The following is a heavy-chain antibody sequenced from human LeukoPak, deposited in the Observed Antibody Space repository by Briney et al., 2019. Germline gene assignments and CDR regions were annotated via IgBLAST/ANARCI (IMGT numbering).Heavy chain of an antibody. CDR2: ISGSGGST. V-gene: IGHV3-23*01. CDR3: AKLGSAEPFYFDY. CDR1: GFTFSSYA. J-gene: IGHJ4*02. Sequence: PGGSLRLPCAASGFTFSSYAMSWVRQAPGKGLEWVSAISGSGGSTYYADSVKGRFTISRDNSKNTLYLQMNSLRAEDTAVYYCAKLGSAEPFYFDYWGQGTLVTVSS. D-gene: IGHD1-14*01.